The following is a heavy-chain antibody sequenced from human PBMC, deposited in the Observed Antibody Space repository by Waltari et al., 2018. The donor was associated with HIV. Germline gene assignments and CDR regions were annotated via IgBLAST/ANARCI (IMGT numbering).Heavy chain of an antibody. Sequence: QVQLVQSGAEVKKPGASVKVSCKASGYTFTSYGISWVRQAPGQGLEWMGWVSAYNGNTNYAQKLQGRVTMTTETSTSTAYMELMSLRSDDTAVYYCARINCTSVSCYASLDYWGQGTLVTVSS. CDR2: VSAYNGNT. CDR3: ARINCTSVSCYASLDY. CDR1: GYTFTSYG. D-gene: IGHD2-2*01. J-gene: IGHJ4*02. V-gene: IGHV1-18*01.